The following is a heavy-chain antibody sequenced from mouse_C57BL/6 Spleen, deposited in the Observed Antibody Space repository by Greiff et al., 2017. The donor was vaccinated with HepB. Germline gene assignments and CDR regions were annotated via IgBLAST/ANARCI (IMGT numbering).Heavy chain of an antibody. CDR3: ARAYLSRFAY. Sequence: QVQLQQSGAELVRPGTSVKVSCKASGYAFTNYLIEWVKQRPGQGLEWIGVINPGSGGTNYNEKFKGKATLTADKSSSTAYMQLSSLTSEDSAVYFCARAYLSRFAYWGQGTLVTVSA. CDR1: GYAFTNYL. D-gene: IGHD6-5*01. CDR2: INPGSGGT. V-gene: IGHV1-54*01. J-gene: IGHJ3*01.